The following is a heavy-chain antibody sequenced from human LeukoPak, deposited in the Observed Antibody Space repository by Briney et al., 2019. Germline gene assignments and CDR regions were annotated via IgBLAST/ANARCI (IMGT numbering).Heavy chain of an antibody. CDR2: IWYDGSNK. D-gene: IGHD1-26*01. J-gene: IGHJ4*02. V-gene: IGHV3-33*08. Sequence: GGSLRLSCAASGFSFNSHGMHWVRQAPGKGLEWVAVIWYDGSNKYYADSVKGRFTISRDNSKNTLYLQMNSLRAEDTAVYYCASPQTPDGGSYFDYWGQGTLVTVSS. CDR3: ASPQTPDGGSYFDY. CDR1: GFSFNSHG.